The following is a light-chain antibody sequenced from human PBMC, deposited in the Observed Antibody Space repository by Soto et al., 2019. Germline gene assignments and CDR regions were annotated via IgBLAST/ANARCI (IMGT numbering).Light chain of an antibody. CDR2: GAF. CDR1: QSVSYN. J-gene: IGKJ4*01. CDR3: QQYKSWPPLA. V-gene: IGKV3-15*01. Sequence: EIVMTPSPATLSVSPGESAIISCRASQSVSYNLAWYQQKPGQGPRLLIYGAFTRATGIPARFSGSGSGTEFTLTSSSLQSEDFGVYYWQQYKSWPPLAFGGGTKVEIK.